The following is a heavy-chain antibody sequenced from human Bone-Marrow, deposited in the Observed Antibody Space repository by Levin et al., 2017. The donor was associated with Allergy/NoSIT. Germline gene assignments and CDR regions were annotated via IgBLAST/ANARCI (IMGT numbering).Heavy chain of an antibody. V-gene: IGHV1-2*06. CDR3: AASSEGWFES. D-gene: IGHD6-6*01. Sequence: ASVKVSCKPSGYRFSDYYIHWVRQAPGQGLEWIGRINPVTGVTKFAEKFQDGITLTRDTSITTAYMELTRLTSEAAAVYYCAASSEGWFESWGQGTRIIVSS. CDR2: INPVTGVT. CDR1: GYRFSDYY. J-gene: IGHJ5*01.